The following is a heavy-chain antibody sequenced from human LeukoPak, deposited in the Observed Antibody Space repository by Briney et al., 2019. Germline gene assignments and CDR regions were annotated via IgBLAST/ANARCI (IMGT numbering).Heavy chain of an antibody. CDR2: IWYDGSNK. CDR3: ARDQRARYYYDSSGYYPDAFDI. D-gene: IGHD3-22*01. Sequence: PGRSLRLSCAASGFTFSSYGMHWVRQAPGKGLEWVAVIWYDGSNKYYADSVKGRFTISRDNSKNTLYLQMNSLRAEDTAVYYCARDQRARYYYDSSGYYPDAFDIWGQGTMVTVSS. CDR1: GFTFSSYG. J-gene: IGHJ3*02. V-gene: IGHV3-33*01.